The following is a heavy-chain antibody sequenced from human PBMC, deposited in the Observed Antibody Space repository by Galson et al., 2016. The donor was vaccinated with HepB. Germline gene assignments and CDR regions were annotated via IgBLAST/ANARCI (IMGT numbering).Heavy chain of an antibody. J-gene: IGHJ4*02. D-gene: IGHD2-15*01. V-gene: IGHV3-21*01. Sequence: SLRLSCAVSGITFRSYTMNWVRQAPGKGLEWVSSISGGSSYIYYADSVKGRFTISRDNSKNTLYLQMNRLRPEDTAVYFCARDPLYGSGGSRIPYYFDYWGQGTPVTVSS. CDR2: ISGGSSYI. CDR3: ARDPLYGSGGSRIPYYFDY. CDR1: GITFRSYT.